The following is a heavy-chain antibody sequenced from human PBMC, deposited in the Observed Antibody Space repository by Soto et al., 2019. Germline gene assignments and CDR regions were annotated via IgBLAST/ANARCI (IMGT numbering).Heavy chain of an antibody. CDR2: IVVGTGST. CDR3: TRRKEFFVRFYYYAMDV. V-gene: IGHV1-58*01. D-gene: IGHD3-3*01. J-gene: IGHJ6*02. CDR1: GITFRRTA. Sequence: SVKFSCKASGITFRRTAVQWMRQARGQRLEWIGRIVVGTGSTTYAQIVQERIAITRDMSTNTAYMELSGLRPEDTAVYYCTRRKEFFVRFYYYAMDVWGQGTTVTVSS.